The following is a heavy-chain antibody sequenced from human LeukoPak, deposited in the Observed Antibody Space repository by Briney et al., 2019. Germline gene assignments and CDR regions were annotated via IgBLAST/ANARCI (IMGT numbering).Heavy chain of an antibody. Sequence: SETLSLTCTVSGGSISSYYWSWIRQPPGKGLEWIGYIYYSGSTNYNPSLKSRVTISVDTSKNQFSLKLSSVTAADTAVYYCAREMGGSGWPKLFDYWGQGTLVTVSS. CDR1: GGSISSYY. CDR3: AREMGGSGWPKLFDY. V-gene: IGHV4-59*12. CDR2: IYYSGST. J-gene: IGHJ4*02. D-gene: IGHD6-19*01.